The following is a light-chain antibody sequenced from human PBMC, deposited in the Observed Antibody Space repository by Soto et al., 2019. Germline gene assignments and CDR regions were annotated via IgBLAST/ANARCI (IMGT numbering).Light chain of an antibody. CDR2: DAS. J-gene: IGKJ2*01. Sequence: DIQITQSPSSLSASVVDRVTITCQASQDISNYLNWYQQKPGKAPKLLIYDASNLETGVPSRFSGRGSGTDFTFTISSLQPEDIATYYCQQYDNLPPYTFGQGTKVDIK. CDR3: QQYDNLPPYT. V-gene: IGKV1-33*01. CDR1: QDISNY.